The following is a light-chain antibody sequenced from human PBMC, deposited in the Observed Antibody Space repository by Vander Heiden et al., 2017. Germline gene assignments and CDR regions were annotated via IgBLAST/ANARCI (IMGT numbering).Light chain of an antibody. J-gene: IGKJ2*03. Sequence: EIVLTQSPGTLSLSPGERATISCRASQSVSSSYLAWYQQKPGQAPRLLIYGASSRATGIPDRFSGSGSGTDFTLTISRLEPEHFAVYYCQQYGSSAYSFGQESKQEI. CDR3: QQYGSSAYS. V-gene: IGKV3-20*01. CDR2: GAS. CDR1: QSVSSSY.